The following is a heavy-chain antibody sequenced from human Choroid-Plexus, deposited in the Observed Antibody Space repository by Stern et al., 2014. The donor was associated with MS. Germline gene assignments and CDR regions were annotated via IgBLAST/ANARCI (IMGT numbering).Heavy chain of an antibody. Sequence: EQLVESGGGVVQPGRPLRLSCEASGFTFGSCAMHWVRQAPGKGLEWVAGVSYDGSNKYYADSVKGRFTISRDNSQNTLYMQMSSLRPEDTAVYYCAKDRQYLTYFFDHWGQGSLVTVSS. CDR3: AKDRQYLTYFFDH. V-gene: IGHV3-30*18. D-gene: IGHD2/OR15-2a*01. CDR2: VSYDGSNK. CDR1: GFTFGSCA. J-gene: IGHJ5*02.